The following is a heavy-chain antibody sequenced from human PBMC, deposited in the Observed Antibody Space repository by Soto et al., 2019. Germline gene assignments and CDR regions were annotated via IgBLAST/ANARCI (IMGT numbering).Heavy chain of an antibody. CDR2: IYYSGTA. D-gene: IGHD4-17*01. J-gene: IGHJ5*02. CDR3: ARQTRPAYSGGGYDP. Sequence: PSETLSLTCTVSACSISSCTYYWGWIRQPPGKRLEWIGSIYYSGTAYYISSLKSRVTVSVDTSKDQFSLKLSSVTAADTAVYYCARQTRPAYSGGGYDPWGQGTPVTVSS. CDR1: ACSISSCTYY. V-gene: IGHV4-39*01.